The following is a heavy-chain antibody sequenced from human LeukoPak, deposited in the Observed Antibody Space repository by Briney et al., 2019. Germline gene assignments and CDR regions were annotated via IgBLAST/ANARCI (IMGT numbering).Heavy chain of an antibody. CDR2: INPSGGST. Sequence: ASVNVSCKASGYTFTSNYMHWVRQAPGQGLEWMGLINPSGGSTNYAQKFQGRVTMTRDTSTSTVYMELSSLRTDDTAVYYCARDAGSGSYHNWFDPWGQGTLVTVSS. CDR3: ARDAGSGSYHNWFDP. J-gene: IGHJ5*02. D-gene: IGHD1-26*01. CDR1: GYTFTSNY. V-gene: IGHV1-46*01.